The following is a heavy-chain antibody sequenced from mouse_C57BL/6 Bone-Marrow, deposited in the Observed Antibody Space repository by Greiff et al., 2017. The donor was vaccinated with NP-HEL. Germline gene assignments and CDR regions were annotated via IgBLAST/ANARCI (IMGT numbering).Heavy chain of an antibody. V-gene: IGHV2-2*01. CDR3: ARLYSSMDY. Sequence: QVQLQQSGPGLVQPSQSLSITCTVSGFSLTSYGVHWVRQSPGKGLEWLGVIWSGGSTDYNAAFISRLSISKDNSKSQVFFKMNSLQADDTAIYYCARLYSSMDYWGQGTSVTVSS. CDR2: IWSGGST. J-gene: IGHJ4*01. D-gene: IGHD2-12*01. CDR1: GFSLTSYG.